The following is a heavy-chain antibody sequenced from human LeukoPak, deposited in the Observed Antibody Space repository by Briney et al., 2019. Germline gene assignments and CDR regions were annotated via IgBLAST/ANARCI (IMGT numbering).Heavy chain of an antibody. J-gene: IGHJ4*02. CDR3: ARVDGYSSGWYYH. V-gene: IGHV3-66*01. Sequence: GSLRLSCAASGFTVSSNYMSWVRQAPGKGLEWVSVIYSGGSTYYADSVKGRFTISRDNSKNTLYLQMNSLRAEDTAVYYCARVDGYSSGWYYHWGQGTLVTVSS. CDR2: IYSGGST. D-gene: IGHD6-19*01. CDR1: GFTVSSNY.